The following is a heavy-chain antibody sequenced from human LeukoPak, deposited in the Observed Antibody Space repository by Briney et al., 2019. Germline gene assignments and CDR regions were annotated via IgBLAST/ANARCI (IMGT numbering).Heavy chain of an antibody. V-gene: IGHV1-69*13. Sequence: ASVKVSCKASGYTFTGYYMHWVRQAPGQGLEWMGGIIPIFGTANYAQKFQGRVTITADESTSTAYMELSSLRSEDTAVYYCASHLTGEEFDYWGQGTLVTVSS. D-gene: IGHD7-27*01. J-gene: IGHJ4*02. CDR2: IIPIFGTA. CDR1: GYTFTGYY. CDR3: ASHLTGEEFDY.